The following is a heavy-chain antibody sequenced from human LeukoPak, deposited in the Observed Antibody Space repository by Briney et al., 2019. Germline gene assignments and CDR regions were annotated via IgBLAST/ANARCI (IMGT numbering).Heavy chain of an antibody. V-gene: IGHV3-33*01. CDR1: GFTFSSYG. CDR2: IWYDGSNK. CDR3: ARGYIVVVPAAYSGYGMDV. D-gene: IGHD2-2*01. J-gene: IGHJ6*02. Sequence: GGSLRLSCAASGFTFSSYGMHWVRQAPGKGLEWVAVIWYDGSNKYYADSVKGRFTISRDNSKNTLYLQMNSLRAEDTAVYYCARGYIVVVPAAYSGYGMDVWGQGTTVTVSS.